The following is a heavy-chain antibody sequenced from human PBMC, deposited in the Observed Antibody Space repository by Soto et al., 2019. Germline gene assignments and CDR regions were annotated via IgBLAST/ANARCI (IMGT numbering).Heavy chain of an antibody. D-gene: IGHD6-19*01. CDR2: ITHGGST. CDR1: GCSIRSSDW. V-gene: IGHV4-28*01. CDR3: ARMAVTTFYYYAMDV. Sequence: PSETLSLTCAVYGCSIRSSDWWGWIRQPPGKGLEWIGYITHGGSTNYNPSLKRRVTMSVDPSKNQFSLNLTSVTAVDTAVYYCARMAVTTFYYYAMDVWGKGTTVTVSS. J-gene: IGHJ6*04.